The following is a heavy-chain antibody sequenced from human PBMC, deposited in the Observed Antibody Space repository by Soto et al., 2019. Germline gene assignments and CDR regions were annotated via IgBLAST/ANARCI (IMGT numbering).Heavy chain of an antibody. Sequence: SETLSLTCNVSGACISTYYWNWIRQSPGRGLEWIGYISDGASTNYNPSLESRVTISLDTSKKQVSLKLSSLSGADTTRYFCEGYRSSSICPEFHYFALEVWGQGTTVTVSS. D-gene: IGHD2-2*01. V-gene: IGHV4-59*01. CDR2: ISDGAST. CDR3: EGYRSSSICPEFHYFALEV. J-gene: IGHJ6*02. CDR1: GACISTYY.